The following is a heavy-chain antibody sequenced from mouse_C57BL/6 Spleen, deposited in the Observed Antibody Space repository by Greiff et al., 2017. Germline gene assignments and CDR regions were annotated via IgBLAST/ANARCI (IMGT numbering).Heavy chain of an antibody. D-gene: IGHD1-1*01. V-gene: IGHV1-50*01. J-gene: IGHJ4*01. Sequence: VQLQQPGAELVKPGASVKLSCKASGYTFTSYWMQWVKQRPGQGLEWIGEIDPSDSYTNYNQKFKGKATLTVDTSSSTAYMQLSSLTSEDSAVXYGARGGITTVVDAMDYWGQGTSVTVSS. CDR3: ARGGITTVVDAMDY. CDR2: IDPSDSYT. CDR1: GYTFTSYW.